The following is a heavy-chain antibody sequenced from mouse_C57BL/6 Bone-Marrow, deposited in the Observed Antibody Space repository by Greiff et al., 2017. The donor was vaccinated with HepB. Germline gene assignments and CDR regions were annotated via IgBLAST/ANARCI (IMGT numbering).Heavy chain of an antibody. Sequence: QVQLKESGPGLVAPSQSLSITCTVSGFSLTSYGVHWVRQPPGKGLEWLVVIWSDGSTTYNSALKSRLSISKDNSKSQFFLKMNSLQTDDTAMYYCARHVDDGSSYGYAIDYWGQGTSVTVSS. CDR2: IWSDGST. V-gene: IGHV2-6-1*01. CDR3: ARHVDDGSSYGYAIDY. J-gene: IGHJ4*01. D-gene: IGHD1-1*01. CDR1: GFSLTSYG.